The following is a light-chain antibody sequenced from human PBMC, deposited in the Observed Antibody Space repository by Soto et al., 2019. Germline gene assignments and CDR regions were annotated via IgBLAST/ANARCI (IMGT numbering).Light chain of an antibody. Sequence: QSALTQPASVSGSPGQSITISCAGTSSDVGGYNYVSWYQHHPGKAPKLMVYDVSNQPSGVSNRFSGSKSGRTASLTISGLQAEDEADYWCSSYTSSSTLVVFGGGTKLTVL. CDR1: SSDVGGYNY. J-gene: IGLJ2*01. CDR3: SSYTSSSTLVV. CDR2: DVS. V-gene: IGLV2-14*03.